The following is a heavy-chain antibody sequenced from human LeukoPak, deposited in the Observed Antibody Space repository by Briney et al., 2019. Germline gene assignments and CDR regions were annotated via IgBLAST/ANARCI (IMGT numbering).Heavy chain of an antibody. CDR1: GGSFSGYY. Sequence: SETLSLTCAVYGGSFSGYYWSWIRQPPGKGLEWLGEINHSGITNYNPSLKSRVTPSVDTSKSQFSLKLTSVTAADTAVYYCAREGRDYDSLERMDVWGQGTTVTVSS. CDR2: INHSGIT. CDR3: AREGRDYDSLERMDV. V-gene: IGHV4-34*01. D-gene: IGHD3-16*01. J-gene: IGHJ6*02.